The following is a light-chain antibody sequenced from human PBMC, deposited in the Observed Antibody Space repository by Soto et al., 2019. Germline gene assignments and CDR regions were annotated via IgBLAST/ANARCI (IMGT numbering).Light chain of an antibody. CDR3: CSHAGGSSWV. J-gene: IGLJ3*02. CDR2: DVT. CDR1: SGDVGAYDR. V-gene: IGLV2-11*01. Sequence: QSALTQPRSVSGSPGQSVTISCTGTSGDVGAYDRVSWYQHHPTKAPKLIIYDVTNRPSGVPYRFSGSKSGSTASLIISGLQAEDEADYYGCSHAGGSSWVFGGGTKLTVL.